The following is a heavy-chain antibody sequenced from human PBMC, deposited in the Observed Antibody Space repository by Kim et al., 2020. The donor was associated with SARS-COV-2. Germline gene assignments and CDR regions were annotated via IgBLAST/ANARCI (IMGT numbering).Heavy chain of an antibody. CDR3: ARTPQIVGAGVDY. Sequence: YAQKFQGRVTITADESTSTAYMGLSSLRSEDTAVYYCARTPQIVGAGVDYWGQGTLVTVSS. J-gene: IGHJ4*02. D-gene: IGHD1-26*01. V-gene: IGHV1-69*01.